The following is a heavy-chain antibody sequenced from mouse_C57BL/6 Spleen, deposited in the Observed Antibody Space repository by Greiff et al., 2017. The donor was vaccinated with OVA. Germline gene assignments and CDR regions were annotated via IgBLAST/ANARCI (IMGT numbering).Heavy chain of an antibody. D-gene: IGHD2-3*01. J-gene: IGHJ3*01. V-gene: IGHV6-3*01. CDR2: IRLKSDNYAT. CDR3: TGGDGYYGAWFAY. Sequence: EVQLVESGGGLVQPGGSMKLSCVASGFTFSNYWMNWVRQSPEKGLEWVAQIRLKSDNYATHYAESVKGRFTISRDDSKSSVYLQMNNLRAEDTGIYYCTGGDGYYGAWFAYWGQGTLVTVSA. CDR1: GFTFSNYW.